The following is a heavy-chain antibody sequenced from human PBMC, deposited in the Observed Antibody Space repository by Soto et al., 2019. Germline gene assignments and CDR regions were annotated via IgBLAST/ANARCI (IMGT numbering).Heavy chain of an antibody. CDR3: ARIVATAMVTYCGMDV. V-gene: IGHV1-69*12. Sequence: QVQLVQSGAEVKKPGSSVKVSCKASGGTFSSYAISWVRQAPGQGLEWMGGIIPIFGTANYAQKFQGRVTIAADESSSTSYMELSSLRSEDTAVYYCARIVATAMVTYCGMDVWGQGTTVTVSS. D-gene: IGHD5-18*01. J-gene: IGHJ6*02. CDR1: GGTFSSYA. CDR2: IIPIFGTA.